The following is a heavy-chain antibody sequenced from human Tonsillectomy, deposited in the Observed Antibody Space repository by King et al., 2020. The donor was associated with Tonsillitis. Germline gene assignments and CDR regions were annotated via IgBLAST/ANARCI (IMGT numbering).Heavy chain of an antibody. D-gene: IGHD6-19*01. V-gene: IGHV4-59*01. Sequence: QLQESGPGLVKPSETLSLTCTVSGGSISSYYWSWIRQPPGKGLEWIGYIYYSGSTNYNPSLKSRVTISEDTSKNQFSLKLSSVTAADTAVYYCARSAAVAGSAGAFDYWGQGTLVTVSS. CDR2: IYYSGST. CDR3: ARSAAVAGSAGAFDY. CDR1: GGSISSYY. J-gene: IGHJ4*02.